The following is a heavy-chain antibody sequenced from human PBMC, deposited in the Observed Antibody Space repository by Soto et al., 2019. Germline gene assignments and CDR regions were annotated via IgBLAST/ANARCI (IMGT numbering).Heavy chain of an antibody. CDR2: IIGNGDTT. CDR1: GFSFRNYG. D-gene: IGHD4-17*01. Sequence: EVQLLEAGGGLVQPGGSLRLYCAASGFSFRNYGMSWVRQAPGKGLEWLSAIIGNGDTTYYADSVRGRFTISRDNSKNTLYLQLNDLGAEDTAIYYCAKDYDYGDSLPFDYWGQGTLVTVSS. CDR3: AKDYDYGDSLPFDY. V-gene: IGHV3-23*01. J-gene: IGHJ4*02.